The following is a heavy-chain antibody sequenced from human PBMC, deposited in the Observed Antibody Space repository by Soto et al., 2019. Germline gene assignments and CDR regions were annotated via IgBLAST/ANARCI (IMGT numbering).Heavy chain of an antibody. J-gene: IGHJ4*02. CDR3: ARGRVGFDY. CDR1: GGSFSGYY. V-gene: IGHV4-34*01. CDR2: INHSGST. Sequence: SETLSLTCAVYGGSFSGYYCIWIRQPPGKGLEWIGEINHSGSTNYNPSLKSRVTISVDTSKNQFSLKLSSVTAADTAVYYCARGRVGFDYWGQGTLVTVSS. D-gene: IGHD2-15*01.